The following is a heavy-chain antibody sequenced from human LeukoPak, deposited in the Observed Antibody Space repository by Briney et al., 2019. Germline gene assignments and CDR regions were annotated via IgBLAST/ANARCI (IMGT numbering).Heavy chain of an antibody. Sequence: GGSLRLSCAASGFTFSSYGMHWVRQAPGKGLEWVALISYDGSNTYYTDSVKGRFTISRDNSKNTLYLQMNSLRAEDTAVYYCAKVGLTVTTIXDYFDXXXXGTLVTV. V-gene: IGHV3-30*18. CDR2: ISYDGSNT. CDR3: AKVGLTVTTIXDYFDX. CDR1: GFTFSSYG. J-gene: IGHJ4*02. D-gene: IGHD4-11*01.